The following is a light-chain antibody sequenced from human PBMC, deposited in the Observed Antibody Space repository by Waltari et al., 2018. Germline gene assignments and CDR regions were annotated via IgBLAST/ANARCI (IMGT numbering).Light chain of an antibody. J-gene: IGKJ1*01. CDR1: QSVSSD. CDR2: AAS. CDR3: QQYNNWPLT. V-gene: IGKV3-15*01. Sequence: EIVMTQSPATLSVSPGERATLSCRASQSVSSDLAWYQQTSGQAPRRLIYAASNRATGIPARFQGSGSGTEFTLTISSLQSGDSAVYYCQQYNNWPLTFGQGTKVEIK.